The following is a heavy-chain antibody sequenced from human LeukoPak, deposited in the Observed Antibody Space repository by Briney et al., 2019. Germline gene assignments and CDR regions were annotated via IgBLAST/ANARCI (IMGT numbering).Heavy chain of an antibody. D-gene: IGHD3-9*01. CDR1: GGSISNYY. J-gene: IGHJ3*02. V-gene: IGHV4-59*08. Sequence: SETLSLTCTVSGGSISNYYWNWIRQPPGKGLEWIGYISYSGSTNYNPSLKSRVTISIDTSKNQFSLKLRSVTAADTAIYYCARQGYDILTGYIDAFDIWGQGTMVTVSS. CDR2: ISYSGST. CDR3: ARQGYDILTGYIDAFDI.